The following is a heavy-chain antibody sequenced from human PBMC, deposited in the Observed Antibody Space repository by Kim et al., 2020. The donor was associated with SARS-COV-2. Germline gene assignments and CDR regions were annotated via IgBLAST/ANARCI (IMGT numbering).Heavy chain of an antibody. D-gene: IGHD3-9*01. CDR2: INTNTGNP. J-gene: IGHJ2*01. Sequence: ASVKVSCKASGYTFTSYAMNWVRQAPGQGLEWMGWINTNTGNPTYAQGFTGRFVFSLDTSVSTAYLQISSLKAEDTAVYYCARGNYDILTGLDYWYFDLWGRGTLVTVSS. CDR3: ARGNYDILTGLDYWYFDL. CDR1: GYTFTSYA. V-gene: IGHV7-4-1*02.